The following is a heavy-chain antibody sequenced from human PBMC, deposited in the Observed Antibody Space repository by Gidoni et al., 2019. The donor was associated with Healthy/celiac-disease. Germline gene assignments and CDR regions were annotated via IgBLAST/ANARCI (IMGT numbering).Heavy chain of an antibody. J-gene: IGHJ4*02. V-gene: IGHV3-30-3*01. CDR2: ISYDGSNK. CDR1: GFPFSSYA. D-gene: IGHD6-13*01. CDR3: AREGTENKGIAAADTFFDY. Sequence: QVQLVESGGGVVQPGRSLRLSCAASGFPFSSYAIHWVRQAPGKGLGGVAVISYDGSNKYYADAVKGRFTISRDNSKNTLYLQMNSLRAEDTAVYYCAREGTENKGIAAADTFFDYWGQGTLVTVSS.